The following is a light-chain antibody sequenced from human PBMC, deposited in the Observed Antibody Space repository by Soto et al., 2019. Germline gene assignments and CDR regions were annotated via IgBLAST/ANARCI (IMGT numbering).Light chain of an antibody. Sequence: EIVMTQSPATLSLSPGERATLSCRASQSVYSNLAWYQQKPGQTPRLLIYESSTRATGIPARFSGGGSGTEFTRTISSLQSEDFADYFCQQYQSLPLTFGGGTKVEIK. CDR1: QSVYSN. J-gene: IGKJ4*01. CDR3: QQYQSLPLT. CDR2: ESS. V-gene: IGKV3-15*01.